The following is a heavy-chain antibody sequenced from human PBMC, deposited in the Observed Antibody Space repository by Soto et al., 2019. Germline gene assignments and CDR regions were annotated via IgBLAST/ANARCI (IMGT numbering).Heavy chain of an antibody. J-gene: IGHJ4*02. CDR2: INQDGSEK. CDR1: ESTVSRDW. Sequence: PGGSLRLSCAIFESTVSRDWMNWVRQAPGKGLEWVAHINQDGSEKYYVDSVKGRFTISRDNAKKSLYLQMNSLRAEDTAVYYCARQRVETGVFDYWGQGTLVTVSS. V-gene: IGHV3-7*03. CDR3: ARQRVETGVFDY. D-gene: IGHD7-27*01.